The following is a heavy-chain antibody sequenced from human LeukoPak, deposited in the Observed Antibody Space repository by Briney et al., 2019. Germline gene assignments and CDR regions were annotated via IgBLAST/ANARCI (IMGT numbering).Heavy chain of an antibody. CDR2: IYPGNSDT. D-gene: IGHD6-19*01. Sequence: GESLKISCKGSGYSFTIYWIGGVRQMPGKGLEWVGIIYPGNSDTSYSPPFHGHITISADKSISTAYLQWSSLKAADTAMYYCARRLSSGWYLDYWGQGTLVTVSS. J-gene: IGHJ4*02. CDR1: GYSFTIYW. V-gene: IGHV5-51*01. CDR3: ARRLSSGWYLDY.